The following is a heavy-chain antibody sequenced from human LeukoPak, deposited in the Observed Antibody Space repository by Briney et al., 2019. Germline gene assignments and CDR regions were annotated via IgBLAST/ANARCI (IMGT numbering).Heavy chain of an antibody. CDR1: GGSISSHY. J-gene: IGHJ4*02. Sequence: ETLSLTCTVSGGSISSHYWSWVRQAPGKGLEWVANINQAGSEKYYVDSVKGRFTISRDNAKNLLALQMNSLRAEDTAVYYCARGQGWDDYWGQGNLVTVSS. V-gene: IGHV3-7*01. CDR3: ARGQGWDDY. CDR2: INQAGSEK. D-gene: IGHD6-19*01.